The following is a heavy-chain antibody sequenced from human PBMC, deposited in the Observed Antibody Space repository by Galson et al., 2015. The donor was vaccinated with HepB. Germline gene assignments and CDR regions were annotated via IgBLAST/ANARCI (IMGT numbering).Heavy chain of an antibody. V-gene: IGHV3-30*04. CDR1: GFTFSSYA. Sequence: SLRLSCAASGFTFSSYAMHWVRQAPGKGLEWVAVISYDGSNKYYADSVKGRFTISRDNSKNTLYLQMNSLRAEDTAVYYCASGSMVRGVITPFDYWGQGTLVTVSS. CDR3: ASGSMVRGVITPFDY. J-gene: IGHJ4*02. CDR2: ISYDGSNK. D-gene: IGHD3-10*01.